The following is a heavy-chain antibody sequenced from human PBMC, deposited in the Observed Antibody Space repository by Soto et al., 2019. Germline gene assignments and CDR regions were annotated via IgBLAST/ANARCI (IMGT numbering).Heavy chain of an antibody. CDR1: DYTFTSYG. Sequence: QVQLVQSGAEVKKPGASVKVSCKTSDYTFTSYGISWVRQAPGQGLEWMGWISAYNGNTNYAQKFQGRVTMTTDTSTSTAYMELRSLRSDHTAVYYCAREGRYDHVLYFASWGQGTLVTVSS. D-gene: IGHD3-16*01. J-gene: IGHJ4*02. V-gene: IGHV1-18*04. CDR3: AREGRYDHVLYFAS. CDR2: ISAYNGNT.